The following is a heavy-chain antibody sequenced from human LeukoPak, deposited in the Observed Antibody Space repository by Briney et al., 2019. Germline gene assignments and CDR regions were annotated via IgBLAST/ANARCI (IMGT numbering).Heavy chain of an antibody. CDR2: IYTSGST. Sequence: SETLSLTCTVSGGSISSYYLSWIRQPAGKGLEWIGRIYTSGSTNYNPSLKSRVTMSVDTSKNQFSLKLSSVTAADAAVYYCARDEYSSSPRGRDWYFDLWGRGTLVTVSS. J-gene: IGHJ2*01. D-gene: IGHD6-6*01. CDR1: GGSISSYY. V-gene: IGHV4-4*07. CDR3: ARDEYSSSPRGRDWYFDL.